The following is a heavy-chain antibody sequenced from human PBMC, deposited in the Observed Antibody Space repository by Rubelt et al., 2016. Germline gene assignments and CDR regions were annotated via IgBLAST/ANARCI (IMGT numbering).Heavy chain of an antibody. V-gene: IGHV3-33*05. J-gene: IGHJ6*02. CDR3: ARGITTSHYYYYYGMDV. D-gene: IGHD1-26*01. Sequence: SGFTFSSYGMHWVRQAPRKGLEWVAVISYDGSNKYYADSVKGRFTISRDNSKNTLYLQMNSLRAEDTAVYYCARGITTSHYYYYYGMDVWGQGTTVTVSS. CDR1: GFTFSSYG. CDR2: ISYDGSNK.